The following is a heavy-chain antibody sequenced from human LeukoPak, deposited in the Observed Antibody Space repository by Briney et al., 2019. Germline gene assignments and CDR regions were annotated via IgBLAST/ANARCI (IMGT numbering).Heavy chain of an antibody. Sequence: ASVKVSCKASGYTLTNYYMHWVRQAPGQGLEWMGIINPSGGSTSYAQKFQGRVTMTRDTATSTVYMELSSLRSEDTAVYYCAREGCSSTSCYAQGGGWYDPWGQGTLVTVSS. CDR1: GYTLTNYY. D-gene: IGHD2-2*01. J-gene: IGHJ5*02. CDR2: INPSGGST. CDR3: AREGCSSTSCYAQGGGWYDP. V-gene: IGHV1-46*01.